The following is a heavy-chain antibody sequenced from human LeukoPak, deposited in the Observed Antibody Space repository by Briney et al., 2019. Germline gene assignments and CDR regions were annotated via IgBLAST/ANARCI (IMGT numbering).Heavy chain of an antibody. CDR2: ISGSGGST. J-gene: IGHJ4*02. D-gene: IGHD5-12*01. Sequence: GGSLRLSCAASELTFSSYAMSWIRQAPGKGLEWVSGISGSGGSTYYADSVKGRFTISRDNSKNTLYLQMNSLRAEDTAVYYCAKVYSGYDLSGYYFDYWGQGTLVTVSS. V-gene: IGHV3-23*01. CDR3: AKVYSGYDLSGYYFDY. CDR1: ELTFSSYA.